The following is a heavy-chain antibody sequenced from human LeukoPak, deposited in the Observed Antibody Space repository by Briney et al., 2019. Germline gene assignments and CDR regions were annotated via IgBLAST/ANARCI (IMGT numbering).Heavy chain of an antibody. CDR3: ARTYYDILTGYYYGMDV. D-gene: IGHD3-9*01. J-gene: IGHJ6*02. CDR1: GGSISSGDYY. V-gene: IGHV4-30-4*01. Sequence: PSETLSLTCTVSGGSISSGDYYWSWLRQPPGKGLEWIGYIYYSGSTYYNPSLKSRVTISVDTSKNQFSLKLSSVTAADMAVYYCARTYYDILTGYYYGMDVWGQGTTVTVSS. CDR2: IYYSGST.